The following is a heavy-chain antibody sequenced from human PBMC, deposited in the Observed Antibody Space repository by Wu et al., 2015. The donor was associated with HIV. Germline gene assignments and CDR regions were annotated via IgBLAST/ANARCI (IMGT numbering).Heavy chain of an antibody. J-gene: IGHJ4*02. Sequence: QVQLVQSGADVRKPGASVKVSCKASGYTFTDYYIHWVRQAPGQRLEWMAWINPSGGGTIYAESFQGRITITSDTSMKTVYMELNSLTSGDTAIYYCARDATPITTEFDYWGQGTLITVSS. CDR1: GYTFTDYY. V-gene: IGHV1-2*02. CDR3: ARDATPITTEFDY. D-gene: IGHD2-15*01. CDR2: INPSGGGT.